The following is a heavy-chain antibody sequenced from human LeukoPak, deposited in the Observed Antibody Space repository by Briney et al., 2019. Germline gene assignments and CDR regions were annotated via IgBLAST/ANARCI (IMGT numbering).Heavy chain of an antibody. Sequence: ASVKVSCKASGYTFTGYYMHWVRQAPGQGLEWMGWINPNSGGTNYAQKFQGRVTMTRDTSITAAYMELSRLRSDDTAVYYCARGFVYCGGDCYQSERAFDIWGQGTMVTASS. CDR3: ARGFVYCGGDCYQSERAFDI. J-gene: IGHJ3*02. D-gene: IGHD2-21*01. V-gene: IGHV1-2*02. CDR1: GYTFTGYY. CDR2: INPNSGGT.